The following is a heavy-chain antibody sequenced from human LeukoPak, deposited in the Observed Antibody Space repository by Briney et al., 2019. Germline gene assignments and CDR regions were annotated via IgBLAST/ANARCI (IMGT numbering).Heavy chain of an antibody. CDR3: ARVSSVLPGGSSWYFDP. CDR2: ISGSGGGGGT. Sequence: TGGSLRLSCAASGFTFSSYAMTWVRQAPGKGLEWVSSISGSGGGGGTGYADSVKGRFTISRDNSKNTLYLQVNSLRVDDTAVYYCARVSSVLPGGSSWYFDPWGRGTLVTVSS. D-gene: IGHD2-15*01. J-gene: IGHJ2*01. V-gene: IGHV3-23*01. CDR1: GFTFSSYA.